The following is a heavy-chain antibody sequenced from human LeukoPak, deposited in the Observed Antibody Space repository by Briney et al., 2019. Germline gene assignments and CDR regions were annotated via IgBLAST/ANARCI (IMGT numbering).Heavy chain of an antibody. Sequence: SQTLSLTCALSGDSFSSNSAAWIWLRQSPSRGLKWLGNKYYRSKWYNDYAVSVKSRITINPDTSKNQFSLQLNSVTPEDTAVYYCARDRWANWNYVDYWGQGALVTVSS. CDR1: GDSFSSNSAA. CDR3: ARDRWANWNYVDY. V-gene: IGHV6-1*01. CDR2: KYYRSKWYN. D-gene: IGHD1-20*01. J-gene: IGHJ4*02.